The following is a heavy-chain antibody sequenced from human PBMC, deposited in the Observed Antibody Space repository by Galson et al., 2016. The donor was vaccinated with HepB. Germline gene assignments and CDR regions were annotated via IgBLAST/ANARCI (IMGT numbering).Heavy chain of an antibody. Sequence: SLRLSCAASGFAFSTFSMNWVRQAPGKGLEWVSHISSSSTIYYADSVKGRFTISRDNAKNSLYLQMNSLRDEDTAVHYCARAGHSSGWYPFNFWWFDPWGQGTLVTVSS. D-gene: IGHD6-19*01. CDR2: ISSSSTI. CDR3: ARAGHSSGWYPFNFWWFDP. J-gene: IGHJ5*02. V-gene: IGHV3-48*02. CDR1: GFAFSTFS.